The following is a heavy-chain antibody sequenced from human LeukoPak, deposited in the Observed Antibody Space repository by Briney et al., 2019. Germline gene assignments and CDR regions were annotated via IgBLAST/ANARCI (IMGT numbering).Heavy chain of an antibody. CDR3: AREGDGYKKFDY. CDR2: INPTDDST. V-gene: IGHV1-46*01. Sequence: GASVKVSCKASTYIFTSYYIHWVRQAPGQGLEWMGLINPTDDSTSYAQKFQGRVSVTRDTSTSTVYMELISLRSEDTAVYYCAREGDGYKKFDYWAQGILVTVSS. CDR1: TYIFTSYY. J-gene: IGHJ4*02. D-gene: IGHD5-24*01.